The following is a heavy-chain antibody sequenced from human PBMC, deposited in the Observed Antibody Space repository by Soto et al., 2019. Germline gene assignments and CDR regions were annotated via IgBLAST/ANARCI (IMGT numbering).Heavy chain of an antibody. V-gene: IGHV3-7*01. D-gene: IGHD6-19*01. CDR1: GFTFSSYW. Sequence: GGSLRLSCAASGFTFSSYWMSWVRQAPGKGLEWVANIKQDGSEKYYVDSVKGRFTISRDNAKNSLYLQMNSLRAEDTAVYYCARSRGYRSGWYSFDYWGQGTLVTVSS. J-gene: IGHJ4*02. CDR2: IKQDGSEK. CDR3: ARSRGYRSGWYSFDY.